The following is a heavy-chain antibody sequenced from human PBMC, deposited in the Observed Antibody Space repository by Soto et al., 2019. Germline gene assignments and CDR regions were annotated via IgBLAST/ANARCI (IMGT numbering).Heavy chain of an antibody. CDR3: ARGGSYYYDSSGYYFGY. Sequence: LSLTCTVSGGSISSGDYYWSWIRQPPGKGLEWIGYIYYSGSTYYNPSLKSRVTISVDTSKNQFSLKLSSVTAADTAVYYCARGGSYYYDSSGYYFGYWGQGTLVTVSS. V-gene: IGHV4-30-4*01. J-gene: IGHJ4*02. CDR2: IYYSGST. D-gene: IGHD3-22*01. CDR1: GGSISSGDYY.